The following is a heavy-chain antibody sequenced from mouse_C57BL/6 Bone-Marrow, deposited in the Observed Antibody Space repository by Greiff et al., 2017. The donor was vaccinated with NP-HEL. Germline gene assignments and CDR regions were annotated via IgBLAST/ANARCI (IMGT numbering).Heavy chain of an antibody. CDR1: GYSITSGYY. CDR3: AREYYGLDY. Sequence: DVKLVESGPGLVKPSQSLSLTCSVTGYSITSGYYWNWIRQFPGNKLEWMGYISYDGSNNYNPSLKNRISITRETSKNQFFLKLNSVTTEDTATYYCAREYYGLDYWGQGTTLTVSS. V-gene: IGHV3-6*01. D-gene: IGHD1-1*01. J-gene: IGHJ2*01. CDR2: ISYDGSN.